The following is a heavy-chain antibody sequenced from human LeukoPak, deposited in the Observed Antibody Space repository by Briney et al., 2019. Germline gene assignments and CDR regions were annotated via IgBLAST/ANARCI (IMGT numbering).Heavy chain of an antibody. Sequence: GGSLRLSCAASGFTFSSYAMSWVRQAPGKGLEWVSAISGSGGSTYYADSVKGRSTISRDNSKNTLYLQMNSLRAEDTAVYYCAKDTLDYYDSSGGYWGQGTLVTVSS. V-gene: IGHV3-23*01. D-gene: IGHD3-22*01. J-gene: IGHJ4*02. CDR1: GFTFSSYA. CDR3: AKDTLDYYDSSGGY. CDR2: ISGSGGST.